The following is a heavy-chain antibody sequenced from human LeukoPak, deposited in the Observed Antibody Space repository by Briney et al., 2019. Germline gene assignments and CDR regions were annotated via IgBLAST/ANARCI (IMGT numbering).Heavy chain of an antibody. V-gene: IGHV1-24*01. CDR1: GFGLSVLS. J-gene: IGHJ4*02. D-gene: IGHD3-10*01. CDR3: STDSGRSYFYFDF. CDR2: IRPETGEP. Sequence: PLASVKVSCKISGFGLSVLSIHWMRQAPGKGLEWVGGIRPETGEPIFAQKFRGRVTITEDTFTDTGYLELRGLTSEDTAVYYCSTDSGRSYFYFDFWGQGTLVTVSS.